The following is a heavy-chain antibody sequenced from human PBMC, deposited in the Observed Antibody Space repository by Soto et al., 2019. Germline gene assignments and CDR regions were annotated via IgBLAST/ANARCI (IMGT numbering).Heavy chain of an antibody. CDR2: ISYDGSNK. CDR3: AKDMQQQLVPYYYYGMDV. Sequence: QVQLVESGGGVVQPGRSLRLSCAASGFTFSSYGMHWVRQAPGKGLEWVAVISYDGSNKYYADSVKGRFTISRDNSKNTLYLQMNSLRAEDTAVYYCAKDMQQQLVPYYYYGMDVWGQGTTVTVSS. V-gene: IGHV3-30*18. CDR1: GFTFSSYG. D-gene: IGHD6-13*01. J-gene: IGHJ6*02.